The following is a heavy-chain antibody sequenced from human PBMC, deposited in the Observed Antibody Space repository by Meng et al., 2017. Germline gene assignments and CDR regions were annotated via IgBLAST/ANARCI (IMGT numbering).Heavy chain of an antibody. CDR2: IVVGSGNT. D-gene: IGHD3-22*01. J-gene: IGHJ3*02. V-gene: IGHV1-58*02. CDR3: AAGLTYYYDSSGYYVGDAFDI. CDR1: GFTFTSSA. Sequence: SVKVSCKASGFTFTSSAMQWVRQARGQRLEWIGWIVVGSGNTNYAQKFQERVTITRDMSTSTAYMELSSLRSEDTAVYYCAAGLTYYYDSSGYYVGDAFDIWGQGTKVTVSS.